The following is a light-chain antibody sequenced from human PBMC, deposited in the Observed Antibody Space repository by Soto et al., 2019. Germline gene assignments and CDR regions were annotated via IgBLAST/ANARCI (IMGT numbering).Light chain of an antibody. CDR3: QQRSNWPFT. Sequence: EIVLTQSPATLSLSPGVRATLSCRASQSVSSYSAWYQQKPGQAPRLLIYDASNRATGIPARFSGSGSGTDFTLTISSLEPEDFAVYYCQQRSNWPFTFGQGTRLEIK. J-gene: IGKJ5*01. V-gene: IGKV3-11*01. CDR2: DAS. CDR1: QSVSSY.